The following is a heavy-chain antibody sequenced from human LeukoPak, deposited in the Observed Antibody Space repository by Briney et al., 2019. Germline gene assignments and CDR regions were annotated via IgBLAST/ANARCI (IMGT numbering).Heavy chain of an antibody. J-gene: IGHJ4*02. CDR1: GYAFTSYY. V-gene: IGHV1-46*01. CDR2: INPSGGST. Sequence: ASVNVSCKASGYAFTSYYMHWVRQAPGQGLEWMGIINPSGGSTSYAQKFQGRVTMTRDTSTSTVYMELSSLRSEDTAVYYCARDLPPYGGLDYWGQGTLVTVSS. CDR3: ARDLPPYGGLDY. D-gene: IGHD4-23*01.